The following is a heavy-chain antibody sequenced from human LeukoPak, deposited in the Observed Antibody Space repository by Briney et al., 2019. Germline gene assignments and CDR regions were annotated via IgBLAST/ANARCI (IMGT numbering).Heavy chain of an antibody. V-gene: IGHV1-2*02. CDR2: INPNSGNT. D-gene: IGHD1-26*01. Sequence: ASVKVSCKASGYTFTAYYMHWVRQAPGQGLEWMGWINPNSGNTNYAQKFQGRVTMTRDTSISTAYMELSRLRSDDTAVYYCARPNSVGPTVYFGYWGQGTLVTVSS. CDR3: ARPNSVGPTVYFGY. J-gene: IGHJ4*02. CDR1: GYTFTAYY.